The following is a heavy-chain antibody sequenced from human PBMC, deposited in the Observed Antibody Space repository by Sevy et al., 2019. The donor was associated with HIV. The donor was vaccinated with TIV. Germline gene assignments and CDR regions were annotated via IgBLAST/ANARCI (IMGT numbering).Heavy chain of an antibody. CDR1: GFTFSSYW. V-gene: IGHV3-74*01. Sequence: GGSLRLSCAASGFTFSSYWMNWVRQAPGMGLVWVSRINSDGSSTSYADSVKGRFTISRDNAKNTLYLQMNSLRAEDTAVYYCARVLEYYGDYGYYYYYYGMDVWGQGTTVTVSS. D-gene: IGHD4-17*01. CDR3: ARVLEYYGDYGYYYYYYGMDV. CDR2: INSDGSST. J-gene: IGHJ6*02.